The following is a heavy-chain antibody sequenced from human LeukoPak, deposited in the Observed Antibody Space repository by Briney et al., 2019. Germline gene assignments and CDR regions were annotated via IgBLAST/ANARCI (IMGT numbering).Heavy chain of an antibody. V-gene: IGHV4-59*01. J-gene: IGHJ5*02. CDR1: GGSISSYY. D-gene: IGHD3-9*01. CDR3: ARVYDILTGYYWFDP. Sequence: SETLSLTCTVSGGSISSYYWSWIRQPPGKGLEWIGYIYYSGSTNYNPSLKSRVTISVDTSKNQFSLKLSSVTAADTAVYYCARVYDILTGYYWFDPWGQGTLVTVSS. CDR2: IYYSGST.